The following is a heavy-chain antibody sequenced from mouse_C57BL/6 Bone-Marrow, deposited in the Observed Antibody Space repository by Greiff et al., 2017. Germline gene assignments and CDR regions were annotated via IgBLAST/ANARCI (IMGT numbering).Heavy chain of an antibody. CDR1: GFSLTSYG. V-gene: IGHV2-9*01. CDR3: ARWLPPFAY. Sequence: QVQLKQSGPGLVAPSQSLSFTCTVSGFSLTSYGVDWVRQPPGKGLEWLGVIWGGGGANYNSALMSRLSISKDNSRSQIFVEMNSLQTDDAAMYYCARWLPPFAYWGQGTLVTVSA. CDR2: IWGGGGA. D-gene: IGHD2-3*01. J-gene: IGHJ3*01.